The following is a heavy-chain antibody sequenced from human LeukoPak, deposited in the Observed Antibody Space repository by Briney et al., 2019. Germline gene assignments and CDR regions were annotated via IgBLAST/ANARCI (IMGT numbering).Heavy chain of an antibody. CDR1: GFTFSSYA. CDR3: AKGYCASTTCYARFEN. Sequence: GSLRLSSAASGFTFSSYAMSWVRQAPGKGLEWVSSIGGSGGTTFYADSVKGRFTISRDNSKNTLFLQMSSLRAEDTAVYYCAKGYCASTTCYARFENWGQGTLVTVSS. V-gene: IGHV3-23*01. D-gene: IGHD2-2*01. CDR2: IGGSGGTT. J-gene: IGHJ4*02.